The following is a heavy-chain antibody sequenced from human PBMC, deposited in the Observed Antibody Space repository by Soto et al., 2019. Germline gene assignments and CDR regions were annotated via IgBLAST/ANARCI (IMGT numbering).Heavy chain of an antibody. Sequence: EVQLVESGGGVVPPGGSPRLSCAASGFTFSAYWMHWVRQAPGQGLMWVSRINGDGRTTSYADSVKGRFTISRENAKNTLYLQMNSLRAEDTAVYYCARAAYGEYWFDPWGQGTLVTVSS. CDR2: INGDGRTT. CDR3: ARAAYGEYWFDP. V-gene: IGHV3-74*01. J-gene: IGHJ5*02. CDR1: GFTFSAYW. D-gene: IGHD4-17*01.